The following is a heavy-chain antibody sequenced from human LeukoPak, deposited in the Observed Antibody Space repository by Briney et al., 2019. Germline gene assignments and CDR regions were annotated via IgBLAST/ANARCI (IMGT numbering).Heavy chain of an antibody. CDR2: ISGSGSST. V-gene: IGHV3-23*01. CDR1: GFTFSDYA. D-gene: IGHD5-12*01. J-gene: IGHJ4*02. Sequence: GGSLRLSCAASGFTFSDYAMSWVRQAPGKGLEWVSAISGSGSSTYYADSVKGRFTISRDNSKNTLYLQMNSLRAEDTAVYYCAKVSLIVATIGAFDYWGQGTLVTVSS. CDR3: AKVSLIVATIGAFDY.